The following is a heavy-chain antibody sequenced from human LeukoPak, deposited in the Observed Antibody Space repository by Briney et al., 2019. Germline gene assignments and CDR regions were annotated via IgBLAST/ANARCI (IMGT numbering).Heavy chain of an antibody. D-gene: IGHD1-1*01. J-gene: IGHJ4*02. CDR1: GFTFSSYG. CDR3: ASGKLYFDY. V-gene: IGHV3-30*03. Sequence: GGSLRLSCAASGFTFSSYGMHWVRQAPGKGLEWVEVISYDGSNKYYADSVKGRFTISRDNSKNTLYLQMNSLRAEDTAVYYCASGKLYFDYWGQGTLVTVSS. CDR2: ISYDGSNK.